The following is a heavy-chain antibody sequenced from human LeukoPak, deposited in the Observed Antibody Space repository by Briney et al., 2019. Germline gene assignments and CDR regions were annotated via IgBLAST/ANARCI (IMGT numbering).Heavy chain of an antibody. CDR2: IKGDERST. J-gene: IGHJ6*03. Sequence: PGGSLRLSCAASGFTFSSYWLHWVRQAPGKGLVWVSRIKGDERSTNYADSVKGRFTISRDNAKNTVYLEMNSLRAEDTAVYYCVRLNYDFWSGVWEGYYMDVWGKGTTVTVSS. CDR1: GFTFSSYW. D-gene: IGHD3-3*01. V-gene: IGHV3-74*01. CDR3: VRLNYDFWSGVWEGYYMDV.